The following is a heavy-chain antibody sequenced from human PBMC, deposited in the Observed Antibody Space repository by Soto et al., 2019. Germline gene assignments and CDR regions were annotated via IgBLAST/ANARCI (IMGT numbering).Heavy chain of an antibody. J-gene: IGHJ4*02. CDR3: AREGHGSGSQRLTYYFDY. CDR2: IYYSGST. V-gene: IGHV4-30-4*01. CDR1: GGSISSGDYY. Sequence: SETLSLTCTVSGGSISSGDYYWSWIRQPPGKGLEWIGYIYYSGSTYYNPSLKSRVTISVDRSKNQFSLKLSSVTAADTAVYYCAREGHGSGSQRLTYYFDYWGQGTLVTVSS. D-gene: IGHD3-10*01.